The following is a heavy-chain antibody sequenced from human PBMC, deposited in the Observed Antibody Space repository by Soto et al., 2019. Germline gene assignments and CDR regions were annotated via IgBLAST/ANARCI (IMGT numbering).Heavy chain of an antibody. J-gene: IGHJ4*02. Sequence: SVKVSCKASGGTFSSYTISWVRQAPGQGLEWMGRIIPILGIVKYAQKFQGSVTMTWDTSITTAYLDLTRLTTNDTATYFCATWVDYGDFEGFDFWGQGTLVTVSS. CDR3: ATWVDYGDFEGFDF. V-gene: IGHV1-69*02. CDR1: GGTFSSYT. D-gene: IGHD4-17*01. CDR2: IIPILGIV.